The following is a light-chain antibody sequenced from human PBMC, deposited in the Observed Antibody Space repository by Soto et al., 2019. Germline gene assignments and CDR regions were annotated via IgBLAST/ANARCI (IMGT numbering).Light chain of an antibody. V-gene: IGLV7-43*01. CDR2: SIN. CDR1: TGAVTSGNY. Sequence: QAVVTQEPSLTVSPGGTITLTCASSTGAVTSGNYPNWFQLKPGQAPRSLIYSINNKHSLTPARFSGSLRGGKAALTLSGVQPEDEAEYYCLLYYDGAGMFGGGTKLTVL. J-gene: IGLJ3*02. CDR3: LLYYDGAGM.